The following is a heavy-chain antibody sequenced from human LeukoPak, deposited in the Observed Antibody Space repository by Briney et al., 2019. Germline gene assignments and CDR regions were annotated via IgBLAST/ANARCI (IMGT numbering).Heavy chain of an antibody. CDR1: GYTFTSYG. J-gene: IGHJ4*02. Sequence: ASVKVSRKASGYTFTSYGISWVRQAPGQGLEWMGWISAYNGNTNYAQKLQGRVTMTTDTSTSTAYMELRSLRSDDTAVYYCARTYYDILTGYYIPFDYWGQGTLVTVSS. CDR3: ARTYYDILTGYYIPFDY. CDR2: ISAYNGNT. D-gene: IGHD3-9*01. V-gene: IGHV1-18*01.